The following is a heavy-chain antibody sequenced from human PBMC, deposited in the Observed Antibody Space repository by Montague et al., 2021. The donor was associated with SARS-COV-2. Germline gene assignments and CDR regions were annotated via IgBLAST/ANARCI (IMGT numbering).Heavy chain of an antibody. V-gene: IGHV2-70*04. CDR2: IDWDDDK. Sequence: TQSITCTFSGFSLSTSGMRASWIRQPPGKALEWLARIDWDDDKFYSTSLKTRLTISKDTSKNQVVLTMTNMDPVDTATYYCARSYYDILTAYYTPFDYWGQGTLVTVSS. CDR3: ARSYYDILTAYYTPFDY. J-gene: IGHJ4*02. D-gene: IGHD3-9*01. CDR1: GFSLSTSGMR.